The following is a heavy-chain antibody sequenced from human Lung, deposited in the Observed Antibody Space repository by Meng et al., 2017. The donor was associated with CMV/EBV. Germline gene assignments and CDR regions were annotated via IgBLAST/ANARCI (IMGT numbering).Heavy chain of an antibody. CDR2: INPNTGAT. J-gene: IGHJ6*02. CDR3: ARLFHTSLGTNYYYGMDV. D-gene: IGHD3-3*01. Sequence: ASXXVSCKASGYTFIGYNIHWVRQAPGQGLEWMGWINPNTGATKFAERFQGRVTLTTDTSISTAYMELSRLKSDDTAVFFCARLFHTSLGTNYYYGMDVWGQGTTVTVSS. CDR1: GYTFIGYN. V-gene: IGHV1-2*02.